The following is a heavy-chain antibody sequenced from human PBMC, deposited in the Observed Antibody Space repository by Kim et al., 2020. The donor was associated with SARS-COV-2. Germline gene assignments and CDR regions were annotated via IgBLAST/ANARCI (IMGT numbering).Heavy chain of an antibody. Sequence: GGSLRLSCAASGFTFSNAWMNWVRQAPGKGLEWVGRIKSKSDGGTTDYAAPVKGRFTISRDDSKDTLYLQMNSLKTADTAVYYCITGYHYDSSNGYWGQGTLVTVSS. D-gene: IGHD3-22*01. J-gene: IGHJ4*02. CDR2: IKSKSDGGTT. CDR3: ITGYHYDSSNGY. V-gene: IGHV3-15*01. CDR1: GFTFSNAW.